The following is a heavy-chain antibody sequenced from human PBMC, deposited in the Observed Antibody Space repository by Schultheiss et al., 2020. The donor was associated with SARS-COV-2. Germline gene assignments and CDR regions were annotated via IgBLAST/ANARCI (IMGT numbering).Heavy chain of an antibody. J-gene: IGHJ4*02. CDR1: GGSISSGGYY. Sequence: LRLSCTVSGGSISSGGYYWSWIRQHAGKGLEWIGYIYYSGSTYYNPSLKSRVTISVDTSKNQFSLKLSSVTAADTAVYYCVRDADSSFHYWGQGTLVTVSS. V-gene: IGHV4-31*03. D-gene: IGHD6-6*01. CDR2: IYYSGST. CDR3: VRDADSSFHY.